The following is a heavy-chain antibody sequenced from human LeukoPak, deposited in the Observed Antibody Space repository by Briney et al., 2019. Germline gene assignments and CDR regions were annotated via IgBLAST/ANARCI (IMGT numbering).Heavy chain of an antibody. D-gene: IGHD5-24*01. V-gene: IGHV3-30-3*01. CDR2: ISYDGSNK. CDR3: ARVEMATMTFDY. J-gene: IGHJ4*02. Sequence: GGSLRLSCAASGFTFSSYAMHWVRQAPGKGLEWVAVISYDGSNKYYADSVKGRFTISRDNSKNTLYLQMNSLRAEDTAVYYSARVEMATMTFDYWGQGTLVTVSS. CDR1: GFTFSSYA.